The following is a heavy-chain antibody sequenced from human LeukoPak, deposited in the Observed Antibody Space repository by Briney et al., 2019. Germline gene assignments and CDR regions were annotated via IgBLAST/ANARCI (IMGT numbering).Heavy chain of an antibody. D-gene: IGHD6-13*01. Sequence: PSETLSLTCTVSGDSISSYYWSWIRQPPGKGLEWIGYIYYSGRTNYNPSLKSRVTISGDTAKNQFSLKLSSVTAADTAVYYCATTTAAGDYYFDYWGQGTLVTVSS. CDR3: ATTTAAGDYYFDY. CDR2: IYYSGRT. J-gene: IGHJ4*02. CDR1: GDSISSYY. V-gene: IGHV4-59*08.